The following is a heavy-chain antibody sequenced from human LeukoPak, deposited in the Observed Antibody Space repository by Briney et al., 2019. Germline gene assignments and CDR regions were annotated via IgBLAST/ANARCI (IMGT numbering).Heavy chain of an antibody. CDR1: GGSFSGYY. V-gene: IGHV4-34*01. Sequence: SETLSLTCAVYGGSFSGYYWSWIRQPPGKGLEWIGEINHSGSTNYNPPLKSRVTISVDTSKNQFSLKLSSVTAADTAVYYCARHQGDYYSGNWFDPWGQGTLVTVSS. CDR2: INHSGST. CDR3: ARHQGDYYSGNWFDP. J-gene: IGHJ5*02. D-gene: IGHD4-17*01.